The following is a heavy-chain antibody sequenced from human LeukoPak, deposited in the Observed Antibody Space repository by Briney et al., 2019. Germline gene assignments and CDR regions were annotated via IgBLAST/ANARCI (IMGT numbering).Heavy chain of an antibody. D-gene: IGHD6-13*01. CDR3: AILGIPLFDY. CDR2: IRYDGSNK. V-gene: IGHV3-30*02. CDR1: GFTFSSYG. J-gene: IGHJ4*02. Sequence: SGGSLRLSCAASGFTFSSYGMHWVRQAPGKGLEWVAFIRYDGSNKYYADSVKGRFTISRDNSKNTLYLQMNSLRAEDTAVYYCAILGIPLFDYWGQGTLVTVSS.